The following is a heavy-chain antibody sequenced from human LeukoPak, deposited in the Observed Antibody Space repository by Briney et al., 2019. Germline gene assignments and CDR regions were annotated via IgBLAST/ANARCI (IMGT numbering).Heavy chain of an antibody. V-gene: IGHV4-39*01. Sequence: SETLSLTCTVSGGSISSSSYYWGWIRQPPGKGLGWIGSIYYSGSTYYNPSLKSRVTISVDTSKNQFSLKLSSVTAADTAVYYCARQDSSSWYSRWYFDLWGRGTLVTVSS. J-gene: IGHJ2*01. D-gene: IGHD6-13*01. CDR2: IYYSGST. CDR1: GGSISSSSYY. CDR3: ARQDSSSWYSRWYFDL.